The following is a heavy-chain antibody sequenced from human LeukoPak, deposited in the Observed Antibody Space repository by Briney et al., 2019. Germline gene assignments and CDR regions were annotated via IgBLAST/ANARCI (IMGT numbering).Heavy chain of an antibody. CDR2: INVNSGGT. CDR1: GYTFTGYY. CDR3: AKAPVTTCRGAYCYPFDY. D-gene: IGHD2-21*01. V-gene: IGHV1-2*02. Sequence: ASVKVSCKASGYTFTGYYMHWVRQAPGQGLEWMGWINVNSGGTNYAQKFQVRVTMTRDTSISTAYMELSRLRPEDAAVYYCAKAPVTTCRGAYCYPFDYWGQGALVTASS. J-gene: IGHJ4*02.